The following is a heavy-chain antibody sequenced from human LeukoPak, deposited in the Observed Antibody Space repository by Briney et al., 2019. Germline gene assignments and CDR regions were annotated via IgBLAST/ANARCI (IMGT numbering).Heavy chain of an antibody. Sequence: PGRSLRLSCAASGFTFSSYGMHWVRQAPGKGLEWVAVISYDGSNKYYADSVKGRFTSSRDNSKNTLYLQMNSLRAEDTAVYYCAKNLLKGTSYYYGMDVWGQGTTVTVSS. CDR3: AKNLLKGTSYYYGMDV. CDR2: ISYDGSNK. D-gene: IGHD2-2*01. CDR1: GFTFSSYG. V-gene: IGHV3-30*18. J-gene: IGHJ6*02.